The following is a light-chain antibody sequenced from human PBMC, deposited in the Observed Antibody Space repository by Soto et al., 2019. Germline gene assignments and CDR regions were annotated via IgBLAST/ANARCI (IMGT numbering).Light chain of an antibody. Sequence: QSVLTQPPSASGTPGQRVTISCSGSSSNIGSNYVYWYQQLQGPAPKLLIYRNNQRPSGVPDRFSGSKSGSSASLAISGLRSEDEAEYYCAAWYDSLSGLVFGGGTKVTVL. J-gene: IGLJ2*01. CDR1: SSNIGSNY. V-gene: IGLV1-47*01. CDR3: AAWYDSLSGLV. CDR2: RNN.